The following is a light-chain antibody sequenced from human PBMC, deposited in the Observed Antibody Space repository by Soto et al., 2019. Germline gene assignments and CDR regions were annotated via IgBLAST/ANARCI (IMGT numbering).Light chain of an antibody. CDR1: SSDVGGYNY. V-gene: IGLV2-11*01. CDR2: DVS. CDR3: CSYAASYTFV. Sequence: QSVLTQPRSVSGSPGQSVTISCTGTSSDVGGYNYVSWYQQHPGKAPKLMIYDVSKRPSGVPDRFSGSKSGNTASLTISGLQAEYEADYYCCSYAASYTFVCGTETKVTGL. J-gene: IGLJ1*01.